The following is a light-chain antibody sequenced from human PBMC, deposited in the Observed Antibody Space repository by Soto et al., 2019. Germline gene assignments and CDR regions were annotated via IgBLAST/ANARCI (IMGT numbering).Light chain of an antibody. CDR3: HQRQSCPRT. Sequence: EIVLTQSPATLSSSPGERATLSCRASQTVNSRLAWYQHKPGQAPRLLIYHTSNRATGIPARFSGSGSGTDFTLTISSLEPEDFAVYYCHQRQSCPRTFGQGTKVDIK. CDR1: QTVNSR. CDR2: HTS. J-gene: IGKJ1*01. V-gene: IGKV3-11*01.